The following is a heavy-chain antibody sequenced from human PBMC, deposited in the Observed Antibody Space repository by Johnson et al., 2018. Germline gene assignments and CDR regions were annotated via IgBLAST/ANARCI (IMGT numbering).Heavy chain of an antibody. J-gene: IGHJ3*01. Sequence: VQLVQSGGGLVQPGGSLRLSCAASGFSFSSYWIHWVRQAPGKGLVWVSRINSDGNSTNYVDSVKGRFTISRDNAKNTLYLQMNSLRAEDTAVYYCARDRAITDLPDAFDVWGRGTMVAVSS. CDR1: GFSFSSYW. V-gene: IGHV3-74*01. D-gene: IGHD1-14*01. CDR2: INSDGNST. CDR3: ARDRAITDLPDAFDV.